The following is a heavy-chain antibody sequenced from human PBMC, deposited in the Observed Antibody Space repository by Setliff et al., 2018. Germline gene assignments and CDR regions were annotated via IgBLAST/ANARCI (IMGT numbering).Heavy chain of an antibody. D-gene: IGHD3-10*01. V-gene: IGHV3-7*03. CDR2: IKQDGSEK. J-gene: IGHJ5*02. CDR1: GFTFSSYA. CDR3: AKNGFGVVALGVNNWFDP. Sequence: GGSLRLSCAASGFTFSSYAMHWVRQAPGKGLEWVANIKQDGSEKYYVDSVKGRFTISRDNAKNSLYLQMNSLRAEDTAVYYCAKNGFGVVALGVNNWFDPWGQGTLVTVSS.